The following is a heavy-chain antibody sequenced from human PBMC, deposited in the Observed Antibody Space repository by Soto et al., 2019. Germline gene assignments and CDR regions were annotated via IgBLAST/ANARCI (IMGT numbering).Heavy chain of an antibody. J-gene: IGHJ6*02. CDR1: GGPITNDF. CDR2: ISNSVST. Sequence: SGTLSLTCNVSGGPITNDFWNWIRQPPGKGLEWIGYISNSVSTNYNPSLKSRVTISVDTSKNQFSLKLSSVTAADTAVYYCARASPGWGSEFRDYYYYGMDVWGQGTTVTVSS. V-gene: IGHV4-59*01. CDR3: ARASPGWGSEFRDYYYYGMDV. D-gene: IGHD6-19*01.